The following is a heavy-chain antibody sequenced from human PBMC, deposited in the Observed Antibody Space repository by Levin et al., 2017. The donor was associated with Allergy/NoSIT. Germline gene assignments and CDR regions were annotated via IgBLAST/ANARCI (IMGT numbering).Heavy chain of an antibody. J-gene: IGHJ4*02. CDR3: AKDIGFVVVAATNYFDY. V-gene: IGHV3-9*01. Sequence: GGSLRLSCAASGFTFDDYAMHWVRQAPGKGLEWVSGISWNSGSIGYADSVKGRFTISRDNAKNSLYLQMNSLRAEDTALYYCAKDIGFVVVAATNYFDYWGQGTLVTVSS. CDR2: ISWNSGSI. D-gene: IGHD2-15*01. CDR1: GFTFDDYA.